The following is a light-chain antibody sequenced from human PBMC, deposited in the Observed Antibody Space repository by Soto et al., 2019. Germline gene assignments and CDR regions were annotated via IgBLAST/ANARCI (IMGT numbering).Light chain of an antibody. V-gene: IGKV1-5*01. CDR1: QSISSW. CDR2: DAS. J-gene: IGKJ1*01. Sequence: DIQMTQSPSTLSASVGDRVTITCRASQSISSWLAWYQQKPGKAPKLLIYDASSLESGVPSRFSGSGSGIEFTLTISSLQPDDFAPYYCQQYNSYSWTFGQGTKVEIK. CDR3: QQYNSYSWT.